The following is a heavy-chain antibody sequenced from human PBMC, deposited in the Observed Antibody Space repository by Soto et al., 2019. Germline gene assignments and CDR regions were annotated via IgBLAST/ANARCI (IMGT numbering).Heavy chain of an antibody. CDR2: IIPVFAIP. V-gene: IGHV1-69*13. Sequence: SVKVSCKTSGGNFNSYAITWVRQAPGQGLEWVGGIIPVFAIPHYAQNLQGRVTITADESTSTTYMELSGLRSDDTAVYYCARGYFDFWRGYSWGQGTLVTVYS. CDR1: GGNFNSYA. CDR3: ARGYFDFWRGYS. D-gene: IGHD3-3*01. J-gene: IGHJ5*02.